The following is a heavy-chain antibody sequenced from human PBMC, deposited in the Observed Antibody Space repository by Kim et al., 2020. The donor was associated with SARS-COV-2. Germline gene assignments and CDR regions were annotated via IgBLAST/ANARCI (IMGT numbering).Heavy chain of an antibody. D-gene: IGHD2-15*01. J-gene: IGHJ6*02. Sequence: GGSLRLSCAASGFTFSSYSMNWVRQAPGKGLEWVSSISSSSSYIYYADSVKGRFTISRDNAKNSLYLQMNSLRAEDTAVYYCAREYCSGGSCSYGMDVWGQGTTVTVSS. V-gene: IGHV3-21*01. CDR3: AREYCSGGSCSYGMDV. CDR2: ISSSSSYI. CDR1: GFTFSSYS.